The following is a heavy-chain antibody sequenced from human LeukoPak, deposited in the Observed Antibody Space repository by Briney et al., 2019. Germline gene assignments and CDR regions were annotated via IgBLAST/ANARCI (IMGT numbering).Heavy chain of an antibody. V-gene: IGHV3-7*03. CDR2: INHNENVN. CDR1: GFTFSSYW. D-gene: IGHD3-16*01. J-gene: IGHJ6*02. CDR3: ARGGGLDV. Sequence: GGSLRLSCAVSGFTFSSYWMNWARQAPGKGLEWVASINHNENVNYYVDSVKGRFTISRDNAKNSLYLQMSNLRAEDTAVYFCARGGGLDVWGQGATVTVSS.